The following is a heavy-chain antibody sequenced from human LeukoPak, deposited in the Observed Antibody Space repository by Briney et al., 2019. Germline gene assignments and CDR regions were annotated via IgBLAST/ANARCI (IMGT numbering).Heavy chain of an antibody. J-gene: IGHJ4*02. D-gene: IGHD6-13*01. V-gene: IGHV4-34*01. CDR1: GGSFSGYN. Sequence: TSETLSLTCAVYGGSFSGYNWSWIRQPPGKGVVWIGEINHSGSTNYNPSLKSRVTISVDTSKNQFSLKLSSVTAADTAVYYCARGGSSSWYYFDYWGQGTLVTVSS. CDR3: ARGGSSSWYYFDY. CDR2: INHSGST.